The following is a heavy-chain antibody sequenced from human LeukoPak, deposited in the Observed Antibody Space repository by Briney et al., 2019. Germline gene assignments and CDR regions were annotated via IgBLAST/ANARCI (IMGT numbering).Heavy chain of an antibody. V-gene: IGHV4-39*01. Sequence: SETLSLTCTVSGSSIRSSSYHWGWVRQPPGKGLEWIGNIHYSGSTSYNPTLKSRVTLSVDTSKNQFSLKLSSVTAADTAVFYCARLTGRDSSDWPYFHYWGQGALVTVSS. D-gene: IGHD6-25*01. J-gene: IGHJ4*01. CDR3: ARLTGRDSSDWPYFHY. CDR2: IHYSGST. CDR1: GSSIRSSSYH.